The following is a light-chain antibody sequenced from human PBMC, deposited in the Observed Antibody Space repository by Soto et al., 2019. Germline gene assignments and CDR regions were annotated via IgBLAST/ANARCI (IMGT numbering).Light chain of an antibody. CDR1: SSDVGGYEY. V-gene: IGLV2-14*01. CDR3: ISYTSINLYV. Sequence: QSVLTQPASVSVSPGQSISISCTGTSSDVGGYEYVSWYQQHAGKAPKLMIYDVSSRASGVSNRFSGSKSGNTASLTISGLQAEDEADYYCISYTSINLYVLGTGTKVTVL. CDR2: DVS. J-gene: IGLJ1*01.